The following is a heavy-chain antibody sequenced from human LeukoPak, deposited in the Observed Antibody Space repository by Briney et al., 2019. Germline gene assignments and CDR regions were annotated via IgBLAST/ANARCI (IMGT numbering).Heavy chain of an antibody. CDR2: ITGGGRNT. CDR1: GFTFGNYA. V-gene: IGHV3-23*01. J-gene: IGHJ4*02. D-gene: IGHD6-13*01. CDR3: AKTPGHTSSWQFDY. Sequence: GGSLRLSCAASGFTFGNYAMSWVRQAPGKGLEWVSTITGGGRNTYYADSVKGRFTISRDNSKNTLYLQMNSLRDKDTALYYCAKTPGHTSSWQFDYWGQGTLVTVSS.